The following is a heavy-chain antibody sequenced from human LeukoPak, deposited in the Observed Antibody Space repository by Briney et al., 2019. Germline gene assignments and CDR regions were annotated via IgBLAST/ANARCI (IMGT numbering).Heavy chain of an antibody. J-gene: IGHJ6*03. V-gene: IGHV4-59*01. Sequence: SETLSLTCTVSGGSISGYYWSWIRQPPGKGLEWIEYIYYSGSTNYNPSLKNRVTTSVDTSKNQFSLNLSSVTAADTAVYYCARRVGCSGDSCYSLYYDYYMDVWGKGTTVTISS. CDR2: IYYSGST. CDR3: ARRVGCSGDSCYSLYYDYYMDV. D-gene: IGHD2-15*01. CDR1: GGSISGYY.